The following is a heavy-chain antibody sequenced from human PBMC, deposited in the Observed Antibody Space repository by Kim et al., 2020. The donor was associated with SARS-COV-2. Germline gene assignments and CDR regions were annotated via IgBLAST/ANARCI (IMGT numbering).Heavy chain of an antibody. CDR1: GFTFSSYS. J-gene: IGHJ3*02. Sequence: GGSLRLSCAASGFTFSSYSMNWVRQAPGKGLEWVSSISSSSSYIYYADSVKGRFTISRDNAKNSLYLQMNSLRAEDTAVYYCAWGDSSGYGTAGMEAFDIWGQGTMVTVSS. CDR2: ISSSSSYI. D-gene: IGHD3-22*01. CDR3: AWGDSSGYGTAGMEAFDI. V-gene: IGHV3-21*01.